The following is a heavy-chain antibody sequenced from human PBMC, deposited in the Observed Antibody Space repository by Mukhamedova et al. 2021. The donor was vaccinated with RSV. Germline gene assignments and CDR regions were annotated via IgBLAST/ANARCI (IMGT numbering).Heavy chain of an antibody. J-gene: IGHJ4*02. Sequence: WGRQAPGKGLEWVSGISGDGDITYYADSVKGRFTVSRDNSRNTLFMQVNSLRAEDTAVYYCANNTGFQITNLNNWGKGPRGTVS. D-gene: IGHD1-14*01. CDR2: ISGDGDIT. CDR3: ANNTGFQITNLNN. V-gene: IGHV3-23*01.